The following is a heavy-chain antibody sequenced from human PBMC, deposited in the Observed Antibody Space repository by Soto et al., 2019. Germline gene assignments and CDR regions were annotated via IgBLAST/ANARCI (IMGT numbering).Heavy chain of an antibody. CDR2: INHSGST. CDR1: GGSFSDYY. J-gene: IGHJ2*01. CDR3: AREVPSRYFDL. D-gene: IGHD3-10*01. V-gene: IGHV4-34*01. Sequence: QVRLQQWGAGLLKPSETLPLTCAVYGGSFSDYYWSWVRQPPGKGLEWIGEINHSGSTNYNPSLKRRVTISVDTSKNKFSLKLNSVTAADTAVYYCAREVPSRYFDLWGRGTPVTVSS.